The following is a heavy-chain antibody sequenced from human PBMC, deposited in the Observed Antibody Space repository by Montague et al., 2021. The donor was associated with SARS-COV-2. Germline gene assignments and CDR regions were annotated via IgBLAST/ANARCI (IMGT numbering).Heavy chain of an antibody. Sequence: SLRLSCAASGFTLSDSWMHWVRQAPGKGLVWVSGINGDGSRTVYADSVKGRFTISRDNAKNTLFLQMNILRAEDTADYYCARGYSDWGQGTLVTVSS. V-gene: IGHV3-74*03. D-gene: IGHD1-1*01. CDR1: GFTLSDSW. CDR3: ARGYSD. J-gene: IGHJ4*02. CDR2: INGDGSRT.